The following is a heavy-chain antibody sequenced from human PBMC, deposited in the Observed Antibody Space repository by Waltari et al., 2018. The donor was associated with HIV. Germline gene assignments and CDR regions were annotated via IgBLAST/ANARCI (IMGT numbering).Heavy chain of an antibody. CDR2: ISSSSSYI. CDR3: ARVWDSGSYYRDY. V-gene: IGHV3-21*01. D-gene: IGHD1-26*01. J-gene: IGHJ4*02. Sequence: EVQLVESGGGLVKPGGSLRLSCAASGFTFSSYSMNWVRQAPGKGLEWVSSISSSSSYIYYADSVKGRFTISRDNAKNSLYLQMNSLRAEDTAVYYCARVWDSGSYYRDYWGQGTLVTVSS. CDR1: GFTFSSYS.